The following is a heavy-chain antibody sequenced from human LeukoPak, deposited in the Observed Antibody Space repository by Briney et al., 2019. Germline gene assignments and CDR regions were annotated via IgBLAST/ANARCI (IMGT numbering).Heavy chain of an antibody. V-gene: IGHV1-69*06. CDR3: ARDLRDGMDV. CDR1: GGTFSNYA. Sequence: GSSVKVSCKASGGTFSNYAISWVRQAPGQGLEWMGGIIPILGTSNYAQKFQGRVTITADKSTSIAYMEVSSLRSEDTAVYYCARDLRDGMDVWGRGTTVTVSS. J-gene: IGHJ6*04. D-gene: IGHD3-9*01. CDR2: IIPILGTS.